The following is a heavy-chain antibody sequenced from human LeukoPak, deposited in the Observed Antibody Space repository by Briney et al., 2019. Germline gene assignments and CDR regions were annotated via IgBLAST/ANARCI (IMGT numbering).Heavy chain of an antibody. CDR2: INHSGST. Sequence: SETLSLTCAVYGGSFSGYYWSWIRQPPGKGLEWIGEINHSGSTNYNPSLKSRVTISVDKSKNQFSLKLSSMTAADTAVYYCAKLSIAVAGYDYWGQGTLVTVSS. CDR1: GGSFSGYY. J-gene: IGHJ4*02. D-gene: IGHD6-19*01. CDR3: AKLSIAVAGYDY. V-gene: IGHV4-34*01.